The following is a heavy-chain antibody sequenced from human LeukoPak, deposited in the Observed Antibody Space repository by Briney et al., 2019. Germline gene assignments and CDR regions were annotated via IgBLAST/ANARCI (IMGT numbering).Heavy chain of an antibody. Sequence: SETLSLTCTVSGGSVSSGSYYWSWIRQPPGKGLEWIGYIYYSGSTNYNPSLKSRVTISVDTSKNQFSLKLSSVTAADTAVYYCARGRTEENHFGVVIYYYYGVDVWGQGTTVTVSS. V-gene: IGHV4-61*01. D-gene: IGHD3-3*01. CDR2: IYYSGST. J-gene: IGHJ6*02. CDR3: ARGRTEENHFGVVIYYYYGVDV. CDR1: GGSVSSGSYY.